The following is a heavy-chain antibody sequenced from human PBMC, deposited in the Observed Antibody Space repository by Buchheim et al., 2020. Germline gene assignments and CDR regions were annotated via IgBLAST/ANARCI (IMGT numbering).Heavy chain of an antibody. J-gene: IGHJ6*03. CDR3: AKDFSSGVIDSYRYMDV. CDR1: GFTFRNFA. Sequence: QVQLVESGGGVVQPGRSLRLSCAASGFTFRNFAVHWVRQAPGKALMWVASISHDGYTKYYADSAKGRFAISRDNSKRTLYLQLQNMRTEDTAVYFCAKDFSSGVIDSYRYMDVWGEGTT. D-gene: IGHD3-3*01. CDR2: ISHDGYTK. V-gene: IGHV3-30*18.